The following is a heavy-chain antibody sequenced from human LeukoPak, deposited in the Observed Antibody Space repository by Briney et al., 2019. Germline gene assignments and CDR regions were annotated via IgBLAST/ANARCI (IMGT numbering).Heavy chain of an antibody. CDR3: AKDEAV. CDR1: GFTFSTNA. Sequence: PGGSLRLSCLTSGFTFSTNAMSWVRQAPGKGLEWISGISGSGASTYYADSVTGRFTISRDNSRNTLYLQMNSLRAEDTAVYYCAKDEAVWGQGTLVTVSS. V-gene: IGHV3-23*01. CDR2: ISGSGAST. D-gene: IGHD6-19*01. J-gene: IGHJ4*02.